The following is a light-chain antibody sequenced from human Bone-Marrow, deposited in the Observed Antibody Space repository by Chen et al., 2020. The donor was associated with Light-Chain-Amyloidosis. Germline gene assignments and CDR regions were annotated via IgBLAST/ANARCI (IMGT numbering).Light chain of an antibody. Sequence: AVQLTQSPSSLSASVGDRVTISCRASQDIGTSLAWYQHKPGESPRLLISDASTLESGVPFRFGGRGSGTVFTLTITGLQPGDFATYFCQQFAFYLVTFGPGTRL. CDR2: DAS. CDR1: QDIGTS. CDR3: QQFAFYLVT. J-gene: IGKJ5*01. V-gene: IGKV1-13*02.